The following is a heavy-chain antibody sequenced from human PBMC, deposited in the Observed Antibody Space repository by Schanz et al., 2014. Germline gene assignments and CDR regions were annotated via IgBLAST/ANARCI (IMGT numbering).Heavy chain of an antibody. CDR2: SRSSSTPI. CDR3: ARDRSNADLDY. CDR1: GFTFGDYA. V-gene: IGHV3-48*01. D-gene: IGHD1-26*01. Sequence: EVQLLESGGGLVQPGGSLRLSCAASGFTFGDYAMTWVRQAPGKGPEWVSYSRSSSTPIYYADSVKGRFTISRDNAKNSLYLEMNSLRAEDTALYYCARDRSNADLDYWGQGTLVTVSS. J-gene: IGHJ4*02.